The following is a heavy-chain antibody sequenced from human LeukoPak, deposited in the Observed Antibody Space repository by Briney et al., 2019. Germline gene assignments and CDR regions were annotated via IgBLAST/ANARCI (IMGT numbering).Heavy chain of an antibody. CDR3: ARQDRGLMDY. CDR1: GGSFSGYY. V-gene: IGHV4-59*08. D-gene: IGHD2-8*01. Sequence: SETLSLTCAVYGGSFSGYYWSWIRQPPGKGLEWIGYIYYSGSTNYNPSLKSRVTISVDTSKNQFSLKLSTVTAADTAVYYCARQDRGLMDYWGQGTLVTVSS. CDR2: IYYSGST. J-gene: IGHJ4*02.